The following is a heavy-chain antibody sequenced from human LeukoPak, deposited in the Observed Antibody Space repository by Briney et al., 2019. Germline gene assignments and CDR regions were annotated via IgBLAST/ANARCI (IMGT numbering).Heavy chain of an antibody. Sequence: SETLSPTCTVSGGSISTYYWSWIRQPPGEGLEWIGYIYSSGTTIYNPSLKSRVTMSEDTSKNQLSLRLSSVTAADTAVYYCARWFCISNTCYHMDVWGKGTTVTVSS. CDR1: GGSISTYY. J-gene: IGHJ6*03. D-gene: IGHD2-2*01. CDR2: IYSSGTT. CDR3: ARWFCISNTCYHMDV. V-gene: IGHV4-59*01.